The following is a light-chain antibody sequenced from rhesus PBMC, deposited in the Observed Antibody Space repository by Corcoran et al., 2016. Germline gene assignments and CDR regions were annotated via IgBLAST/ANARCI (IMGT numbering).Light chain of an antibody. V-gene: IGKV1-66*01. CDR1: QGINNY. Sequence: DIQMTQSPSSLSASVGDTVTITCRARQGINNYLSWYQQKPGKAPNPLIYYAASLETGVPSRLSGSGSWTDYTLPIRSLQPTDISTYYCPQYDNSPLTFGGVTKVEIK. J-gene: IGKJ4*01. CDR3: PQYDNSPLT. CDR2: YAA.